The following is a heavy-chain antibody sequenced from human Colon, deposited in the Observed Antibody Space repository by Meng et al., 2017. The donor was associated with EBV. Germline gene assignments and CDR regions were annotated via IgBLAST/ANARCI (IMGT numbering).Heavy chain of an antibody. CDR2: TYYSGST. D-gene: IGHD6-19*01. Sequence: QVQLDESGPGLVKPSQTLSLTCTVSGGSVSSGGYYWTWIRQHPGKGLEWFGHTYYSGSTFYNPSLKRRVIISIDTSKNQFSLNLRSVTAADTAVYYCARVSSGWDYFDYWGQGTLVTVSS. V-gene: IGHV4-31*03. CDR3: ARVSSGWDYFDY. CDR1: GGSVSSGGYY. J-gene: IGHJ4*02.